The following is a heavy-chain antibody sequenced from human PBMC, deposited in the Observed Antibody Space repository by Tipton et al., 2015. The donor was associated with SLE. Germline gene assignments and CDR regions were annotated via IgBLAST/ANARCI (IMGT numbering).Heavy chain of an antibody. D-gene: IGHD5-18*01. CDR2: IYTSGST. CDR1: GGSISSGGYY. CDR3: AKDGGYSYGLDAFDI. Sequence: TLSLTCTVSGGSISSGGYYWSWIRQPAGKGLEWIGRIYTSGSTNYNPSLKSRVTISLDTSKNLFSLKLSSVTAADTAVYYCAKDGGYSYGLDAFDIWGQGTMVTVSS. J-gene: IGHJ3*02. V-gene: IGHV4-61*02.